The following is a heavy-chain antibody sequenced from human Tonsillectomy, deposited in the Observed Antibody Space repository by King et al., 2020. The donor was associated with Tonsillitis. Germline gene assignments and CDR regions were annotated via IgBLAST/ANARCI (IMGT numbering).Heavy chain of an antibody. D-gene: IGHD3-10*01. J-gene: IGHJ5*02. CDR1: GFSLSNTRVG. Sequence: TLKESGPVLVNPPETLTLTCTVSGFSLSNTRVGVSWIRQPPGKALEWLAHIFSDDEKSYSTSLKSRLTISKDTSKSQVVLTMTNMDPVDTATYYCAVIIVRGLLFDPWGQGTLVTVSS. CDR2: IFSDDEK. V-gene: IGHV2-26*01. CDR3: AVIIVRGLLFDP.